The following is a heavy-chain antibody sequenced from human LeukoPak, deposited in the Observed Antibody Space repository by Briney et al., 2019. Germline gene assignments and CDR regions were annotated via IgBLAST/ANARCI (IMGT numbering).Heavy chain of an antibody. V-gene: IGHV1-69*05. CDR3: ARDDWLGYCSGGSCLVDY. D-gene: IGHD2-15*01. J-gene: IGHJ4*02. CDR2: IIPIFGTA. CDR1: GGTFSSYA. Sequence: GASVKVSCKASGGTFSSYAISWVRQAPGQGLEWMGGIIPIFGTANYAQKLQGRVTMTTDTSTSTAYMELRSLRSDDTAVYYCARDDWLGYCSGGSCLVDYWGQGTLVTVSS.